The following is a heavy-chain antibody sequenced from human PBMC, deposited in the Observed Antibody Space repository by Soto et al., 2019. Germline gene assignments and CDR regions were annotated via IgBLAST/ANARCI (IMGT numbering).Heavy chain of an antibody. V-gene: IGHV2-5*02. CDR2: IYWDDDK. D-gene: IGHD2-21*02. J-gene: IGHJ4*02. CDR1: GFSLSTSGVG. CDR3: AHFAYCGGDCYSFVDY. Sequence: QITLKESGPTLVKPTQTLTLTCTFSGFSLSTSGVGVGWIRQPPGKALEWLALIYWDDDKRYSPSLKSRLTITKDTSKNQVVLTRTNMDPVDTATYYCAHFAYCGGDCYSFVDYWGQGTLVTVSS.